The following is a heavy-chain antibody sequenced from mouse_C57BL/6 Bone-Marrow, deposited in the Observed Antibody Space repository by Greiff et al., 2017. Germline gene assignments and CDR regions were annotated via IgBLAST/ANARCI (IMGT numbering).Heavy chain of an antibody. D-gene: IGHD1-1*01. V-gene: IGHV1-81*01. J-gene: IGHJ1*03. CDR1: GYTFTSYG. CDR3: ARERILVLRGDGYGDV. Sequence: VNLVESGAELARPGASVKLSCKASGYTFTSYGISWVKQRTGQGLEWIGEIYPRSGNTYYNEKFKGKATLTADKTSSTAYMELRSLTTEDSAVYFCARERILVLRGDGYGDVWGTGTTVTVAS. CDR2: IYPRSGNT.